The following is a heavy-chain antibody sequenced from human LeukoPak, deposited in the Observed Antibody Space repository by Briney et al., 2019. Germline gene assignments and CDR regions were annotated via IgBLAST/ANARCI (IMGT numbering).Heavy chain of an antibody. CDR1: GGSISSYY. Sequence: TSETLSLTCTVSGGSISSYYWSWIRQPPGKGLEWIGCIYYSGSTNYNPSLKSRVTISVDTSKNQFSLRLSSVTAADTAVYYCAREHGANSSWFGDWGQGTLVTVSS. CDR3: AREHGANSSWFGD. D-gene: IGHD6-13*01. CDR2: IYYSGST. J-gene: IGHJ4*02. V-gene: IGHV4-59*01.